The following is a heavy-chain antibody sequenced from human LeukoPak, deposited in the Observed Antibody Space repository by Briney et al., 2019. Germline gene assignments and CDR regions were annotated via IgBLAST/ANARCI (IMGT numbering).Heavy chain of an antibody. V-gene: IGHV3-43D*04. Sequence: GGSLRLSCAASGFTFDDYAMHWVRQAPGKGLEWVSLISWDGGSTYYADSVKGRLTISRDNSKNSLYLQMNSLRAEDTALYYCAKALHDSRGGGLDYWGQGTLVTVSS. CDR2: ISWDGGST. J-gene: IGHJ4*02. D-gene: IGHD3-22*01. CDR3: AKALHDSRGGGLDY. CDR1: GFTFDDYA.